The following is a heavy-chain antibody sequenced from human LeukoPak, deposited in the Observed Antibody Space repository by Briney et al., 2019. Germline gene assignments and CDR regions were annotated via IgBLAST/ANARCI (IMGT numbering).Heavy chain of an antibody. CDR3: ARGPGLVVVVPTSAFDI. Sequence: ASVKVSCKASGYTFTGYYMHWVRQAPGQGLEWMGWINPNSGGTNYAQKFQGRVTMTRDTSISTAYMELSRLRSDDTAVYYCARGPGLVVVVPTSAFDIWGQGTMVTVSS. V-gene: IGHV1-2*02. D-gene: IGHD2-15*01. CDR2: INPNSGGT. J-gene: IGHJ3*02. CDR1: GYTFTGYY.